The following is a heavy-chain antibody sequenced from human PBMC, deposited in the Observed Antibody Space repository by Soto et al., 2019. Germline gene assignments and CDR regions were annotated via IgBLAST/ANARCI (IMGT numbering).Heavy chain of an antibody. V-gene: IGHV1-3*01. CDR2: INAGNGNT. J-gene: IGHJ4*02. D-gene: IGHD6-13*01. CDR1: GYTFTSHA. Sequence: ASVKVSCKASGYTFTSHAMHWVRQAPGQRLEWMGWINAGNGNTKYSQKFQGRVTITRDTSASTAYMELSSLRSEDTAVYYCARVGAAAGPYYFDYWGQGTLVTVSS. CDR3: ARVGAAAGPYYFDY.